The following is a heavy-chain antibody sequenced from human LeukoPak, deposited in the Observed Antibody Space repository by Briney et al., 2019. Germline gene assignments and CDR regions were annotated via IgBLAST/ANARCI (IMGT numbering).Heavy chain of an antibody. J-gene: IGHJ5*02. V-gene: IGHV3-66*01. Sequence: GGSLRLSCAASGFTVSNNYMSWVRQAPGKGLEWVSVIYSGGSTYYADSMKGRFTISRDNSKNTLCLQMNSLRAEDTAVYYCARDAYSSSFDPWGQGTLVTVSS. CDR3: ARDAYSSSFDP. CDR2: IYSGGST. D-gene: IGHD4-11*01. CDR1: GFTVSNNY.